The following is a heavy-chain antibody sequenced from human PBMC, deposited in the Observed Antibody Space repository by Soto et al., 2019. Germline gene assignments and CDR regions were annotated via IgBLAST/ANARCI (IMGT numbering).Heavy chain of an antibody. V-gene: IGHV4-4*07. J-gene: IGHJ5*02. D-gene: IGHD5-18*01. CDR2: IYTSGST. CDR1: GGSISSYY. CDR3: ASSPPYSHLFDP. Sequence: SETLSLTYTVSGGSISSYYWSWIRQPTGKEQEWLGRIYTSGSTNYNPSLKSRVTMSVDTSKNQFSLKLSSVTAADTAVYYCASSPPYSHLFDPWGQGTLVTVS.